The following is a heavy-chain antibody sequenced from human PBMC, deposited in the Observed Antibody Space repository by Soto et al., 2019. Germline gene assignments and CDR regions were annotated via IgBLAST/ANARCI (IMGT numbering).Heavy chain of an antibody. D-gene: IGHD6-6*01. CDR2: IIPIFGTA. Sequence: SVKVSCKASGGTFSSYAISWVRQAPGQGLEWMGGIIPIFGTANYAQKFQGRVTITADESTSTAYMELSSLRSEDTAVYYCARGWVGIAARPRFDYWGQGTLVTVSS. CDR3: ARGWVGIAARPRFDY. J-gene: IGHJ4*02. V-gene: IGHV1-69*01. CDR1: GGTFSSYA.